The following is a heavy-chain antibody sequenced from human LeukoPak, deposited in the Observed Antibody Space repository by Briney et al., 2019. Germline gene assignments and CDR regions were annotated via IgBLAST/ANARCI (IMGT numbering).Heavy chain of an antibody. D-gene: IGHD4/OR15-4a*01. V-gene: IGHV3-53*01. CDR2: IYSGTT. CDR1: GFTVSSNS. CDR3: ARRAGAYSHPYDY. J-gene: IGHJ4*02. Sequence: GGSLRLSCTVSGFTVSSNSMSWVRQAPGKGLEWVSFIYSGTTHYSDSAKGRFTISRDNSKNTLYLQMNSLRAEDTAVYYCARRAGAYSHPYDYWGQGTLVTVSS.